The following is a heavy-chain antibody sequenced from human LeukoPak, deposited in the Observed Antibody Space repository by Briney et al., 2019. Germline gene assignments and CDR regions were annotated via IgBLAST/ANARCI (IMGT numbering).Heavy chain of an antibody. J-gene: IGHJ4*02. D-gene: IGHD3-22*01. CDR3: ARDRWYDGSGYIAAFDY. V-gene: IGHV3-30*03. Sequence: GGSLRLSCAASGFTFSDYYMSWIRQAPGKGLEWVAVISYDGSNKYYADSVKGRFTISRDNSKNTLYLQVSSLRAEDTAVYYCARDRWYDGSGYIAAFDYWGQGTLVTVS. CDR1: GFTFSDYY. CDR2: ISYDGSNK.